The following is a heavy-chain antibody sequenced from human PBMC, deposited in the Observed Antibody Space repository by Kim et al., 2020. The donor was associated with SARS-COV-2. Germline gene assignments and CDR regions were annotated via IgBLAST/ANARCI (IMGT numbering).Heavy chain of an antibody. J-gene: IGHJ6*02. D-gene: IGHD1-26*01. CDR3: ARGVGATGWIGYYYYGMDV. Sequence: SETLSLTCTVSGGSISSYYWSWIRQPPGKGLEWIGYIYYSGSTNYNPSLKSRVTISVDTSKNQFSLKLSSVTAADTAVYYCARGVGATGWIGYYYYGMDVWGQGTTVTVSS. CDR1: GGSISSYY. V-gene: IGHV4-59*13. CDR2: IYYSGST.